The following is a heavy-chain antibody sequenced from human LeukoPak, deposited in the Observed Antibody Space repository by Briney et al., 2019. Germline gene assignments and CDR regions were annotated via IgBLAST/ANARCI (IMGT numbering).Heavy chain of an antibody. CDR1: GGSISSYY. CDR3: AREGWAAAWSGTYYYYYMDV. V-gene: IGHV4-4*07. J-gene: IGHJ6*03. D-gene: IGHD6-13*01. CDR2: IYTSGST. Sequence: SETLSLTCTVSGGSISSYYWSWIRQPAGKGLEWIGRIYTSGSTNYNPSLKSRVTMSVDTSKNQFSLKLSSVTAADTAVYYCAREGWAAAWSGTYYYYYMDVWGKGTTVTVSS.